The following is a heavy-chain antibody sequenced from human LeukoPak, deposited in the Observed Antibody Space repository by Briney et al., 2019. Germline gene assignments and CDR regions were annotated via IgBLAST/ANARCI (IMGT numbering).Heavy chain of an antibody. J-gene: IGHJ5*02. Sequence: SETLSLICSVSGDSNSSYYWSWIRHPPGKGPEWIGYSYYSGSTNYNPSLQSRVTISVDTSKNQFSLKLSSVTAADTAVYYCARRPIADNWFDPWGQGTLVTVS. CDR2: SYYSGST. V-gene: IGHV4-59*01. CDR1: GDSNSSYY. D-gene: IGHD2-21*01. CDR3: ARRPIADNWFDP.